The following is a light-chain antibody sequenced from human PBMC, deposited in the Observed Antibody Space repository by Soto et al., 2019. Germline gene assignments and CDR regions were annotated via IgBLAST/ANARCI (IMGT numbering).Light chain of an antibody. CDR3: QSYDISLSAYV. CDR1: SSNIGAGYD. CDR2: GNT. V-gene: IGLV1-40*01. J-gene: IGLJ1*01. Sequence: QSVLTQPPSVSGAPGQRVTISCTGSSSNIGAGYDVHWYQQLPGTAPKLLIYGNTNRPSGVPDRFSGSKAGTSASLAITGLQADEEADYYCQSYDISLSAYVFGTGTKVTV.